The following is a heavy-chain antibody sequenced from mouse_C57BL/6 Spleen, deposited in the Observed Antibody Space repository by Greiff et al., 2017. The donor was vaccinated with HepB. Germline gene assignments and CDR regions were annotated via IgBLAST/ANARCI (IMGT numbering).Heavy chain of an antibody. J-gene: IGHJ3*01. D-gene: IGHD2-4*01. V-gene: IGHV1-64*01. Sequence: VQLQQSGAELVKPGASVKLSCKASGYTFTSYWMHWVKQRPGQGLEWIGMIHPNSGSTNYNEKFKSKATLTVDKSSSTAYMQLSSLTSEDSAVYYFASSYYDYDGFAYWGQGTLVTVSA. CDR3: ASSYYDYDGFAY. CDR2: IHPNSGST. CDR1: GYTFTSYW.